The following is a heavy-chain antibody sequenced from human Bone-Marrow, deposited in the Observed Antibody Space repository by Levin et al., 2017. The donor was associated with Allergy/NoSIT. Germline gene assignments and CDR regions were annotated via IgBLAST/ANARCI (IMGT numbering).Heavy chain of an antibody. CDR3: ARDIRGDYYAFNI. CDR1: GFLFSDYY. CDR2: ISSRSTNI. Sequence: GGSLRLSCAASGFLFSDYYMGWIRQAPGKGPEWVSYISSRSTNIYYAGSVKGRVTISRDNAKSSLSLQMNSLRADDTAVYYCARDIRGDYYAFNIWGRGTKVTVSS. V-gene: IGHV3-11*01. J-gene: IGHJ3*02. D-gene: IGHD4/OR15-4a*01.